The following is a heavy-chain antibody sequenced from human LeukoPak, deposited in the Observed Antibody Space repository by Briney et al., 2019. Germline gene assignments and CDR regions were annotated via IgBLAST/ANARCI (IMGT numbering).Heavy chain of an antibody. Sequence: ASVTVSCKLSVYTLTELSMHWVRQAPGKGLEWMGGFDPEDGETIYAQKFQGRVTMTEDTSTDTAYMELSSLRSEDTAVYYCATGYSRWDYWGQGTLVTVSS. CDR1: VYTLTELS. D-gene: IGHD2-2*02. CDR3: ATGYSRWDY. CDR2: FDPEDGET. J-gene: IGHJ4*02. V-gene: IGHV1-24*01.